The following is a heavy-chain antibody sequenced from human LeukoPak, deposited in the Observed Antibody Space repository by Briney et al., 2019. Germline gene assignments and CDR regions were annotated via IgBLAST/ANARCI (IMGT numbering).Heavy chain of an antibody. V-gene: IGHV1-2*02. J-gene: IGHJ4*02. CDR2: INPNNGGT. Sequence: ASVKVSCKASGYTFTGYYLHWVRQAPGQGLEWMGWINPNNGGTDYAQKFQGRVTMTRDTSISTAYMEQSGLRSDDSAVYYCARDFSATHCFDYWGQGTLVTVSS. CDR3: ARDFSATHCFDY. D-gene: IGHD3-10*01. CDR1: GYTFTGYY.